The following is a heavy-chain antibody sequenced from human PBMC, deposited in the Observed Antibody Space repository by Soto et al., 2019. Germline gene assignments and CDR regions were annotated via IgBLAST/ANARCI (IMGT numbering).Heavy chain of an antibody. Sequence: GGSLRLSCAASGFTVSSNYMSWVRQAPGMGLEWVSVIYSGGSTYYADSVKGRFTISRDNSKNTLYLQMNSLRAEDTAVYYCARVLGPDYDYIWGSYRPRPYWGQGTLVTVSS. V-gene: IGHV3-66*01. D-gene: IGHD3-16*02. J-gene: IGHJ4*02. CDR1: GFTVSSNY. CDR2: IYSGGST. CDR3: ARVLGPDYDYIWGSYRPRPY.